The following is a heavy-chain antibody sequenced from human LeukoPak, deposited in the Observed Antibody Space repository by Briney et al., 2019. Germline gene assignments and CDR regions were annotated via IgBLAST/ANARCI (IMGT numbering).Heavy chain of an antibody. CDR1: GFTFSDYY. J-gene: IGHJ4*02. V-gene: IGHV3-23*01. CDR2: ISGSGGST. Sequence: GGSLRLSCAASGFTFSDYYMSWVRQAPGKGLEWVSAISGSGGSTYYADSVKGRFTISRDNSKNTLYLQMNSLRAEDTAVYYCAKDWGNYEYTDYWGQGTLVTVSS. D-gene: IGHD1-7*01. CDR3: AKDWGNYEYTDY.